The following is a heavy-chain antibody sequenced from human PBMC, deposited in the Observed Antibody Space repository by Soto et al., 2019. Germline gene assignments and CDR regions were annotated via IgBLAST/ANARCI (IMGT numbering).Heavy chain of an antibody. CDR3: AKVAVLLWFGELSPYYFDY. J-gene: IGHJ4*02. V-gene: IGHV3-23*01. CDR2: ISGSGGST. D-gene: IGHD3-10*01. CDR1: GFTFSSYA. Sequence: GGSLRLSCAASGFTFSSYAMSWVRQAPGKGLEWVSAISGSGGSTYYADSVKGRFTISRDNSKNTLYLQMNSLRAEDTAVYYCAKVAVLLWFGELSPYYFDYWGQGTLVTVSS.